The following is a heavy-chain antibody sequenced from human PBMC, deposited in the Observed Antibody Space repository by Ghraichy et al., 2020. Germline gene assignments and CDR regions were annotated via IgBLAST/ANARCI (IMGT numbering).Heavy chain of an antibody. CDR2: ISSSSSTI. J-gene: IGHJ4*02. Sequence: GESLNISCAASGFTFSSYSMNWVRQAPGKGLEWVSYISSSSSTIYYADSVKGRFTISRDNAKNSLYLQMNSLRDEDTAVYYCARGGSGWYILCDYWGQGTLVTVSS. CDR1: GFTFSSYS. V-gene: IGHV3-48*02. D-gene: IGHD6-19*01. CDR3: ARGGSGWYILCDY.